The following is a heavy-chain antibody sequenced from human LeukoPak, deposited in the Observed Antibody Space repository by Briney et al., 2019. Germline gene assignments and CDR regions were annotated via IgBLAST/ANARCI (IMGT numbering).Heavy chain of an antibody. Sequence: AGGSLRLSCAAPGFTFSDYYMSWIRQAPGKGLEWVSAISGSGGSTYYADSVKGRFTISRDNSKNTLYLQMNSLRAEDTAVYYCAKGVIAVAGTSGFDYWGQGTLVTVSS. CDR3: AKGVIAVAGTSGFDY. D-gene: IGHD6-19*01. CDR1: GFTFSDYY. CDR2: ISGSGGST. J-gene: IGHJ4*02. V-gene: IGHV3-23*01.